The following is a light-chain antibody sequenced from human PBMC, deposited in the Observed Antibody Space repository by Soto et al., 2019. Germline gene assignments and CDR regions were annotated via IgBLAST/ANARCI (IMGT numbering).Light chain of an antibody. V-gene: IGLV2-8*01. Sequence: SALTHPPSASGSPGQSVTISCTGTKKDIVVYDFVSWYQHHQAKAPRLIIYDVDQRPSGVPDRFSGSQSGTPASLSVSGPQAADVADYFCKSYAGINTYVFGSGTKVNV. CDR1: KKDIVVYDF. CDR3: KSYAGINTYV. CDR2: DVD. J-gene: IGLJ1*01.